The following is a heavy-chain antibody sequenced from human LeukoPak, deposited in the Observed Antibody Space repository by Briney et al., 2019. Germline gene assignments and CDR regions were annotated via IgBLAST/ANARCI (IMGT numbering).Heavy chain of an antibody. CDR2: IYSSGTT. CDR3: ARVAPATIRFDP. Sequence: PSETLSLTCAVSGGSISSGGYSWSWIRQPPGKGLEWIGYIYSSGTTYYNPSLKSRVTISVDASKNQFSLKLSSVTAADTAVYYCARVAPATIRFDPWGQGTLVTVSS. V-gene: IGHV4-30-4*07. D-gene: IGHD2-2*01. J-gene: IGHJ5*02. CDR1: GGSISSGGYS.